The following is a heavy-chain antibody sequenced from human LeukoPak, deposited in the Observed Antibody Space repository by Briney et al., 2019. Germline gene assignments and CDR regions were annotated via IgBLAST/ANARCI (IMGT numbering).Heavy chain of an antibody. CDR1: GFTFSSYG. D-gene: IGHD2-15*01. V-gene: IGHV3-30*18. Sequence: PGGSLRLSCAASGFTFSSYGMHWVRQAPGKGLEWVAVISYDGSNKYYADSVKGRFTISRDNSKNTLYLQMNSLRAEDTAVYYCAKARERYCSGGSCYLFDYWGQGTLVTVSS. CDR3: AKARERYCSGGSCYLFDY. J-gene: IGHJ4*02. CDR2: ISYDGSNK.